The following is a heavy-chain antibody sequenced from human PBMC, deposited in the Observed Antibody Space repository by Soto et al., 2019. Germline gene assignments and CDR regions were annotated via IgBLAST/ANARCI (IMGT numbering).Heavy chain of an antibody. CDR2: IYNSGTN. V-gene: IGHV4-59*08. J-gene: IGHJ4*02. CDR3: ARGDFDWLLYLAY. CDR1: GGSLSNYY. Sequence: SETLSLTCTVSGGSLSNYYWTWIRQAPGKGLEWIGYIYNSGTNNYNPSLESRVTISVDTSKNQFSLKLSSVTAADTAVYYCARGDFDWLLYLAYWGQGTLVTVSS. D-gene: IGHD3-9*01.